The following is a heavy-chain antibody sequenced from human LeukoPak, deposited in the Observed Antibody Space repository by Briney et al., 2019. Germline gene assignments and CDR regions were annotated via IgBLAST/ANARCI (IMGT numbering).Heavy chain of an antibody. Sequence: GGSLRLSCAASGFTFDDYAMHWVRHAPGKGLEWVSGISWNSGSIGYADSVKGRFTISRDNAKNSLYLQMNSLRAEDTALYYCAKDISPSFYSSSWYEHYFDYWGQGTLVTVSS. J-gene: IGHJ4*02. CDR3: AKDISPSFYSSSWYEHYFDY. CDR2: ISWNSGSI. V-gene: IGHV3-9*01. D-gene: IGHD6-13*01. CDR1: GFTFDDYA.